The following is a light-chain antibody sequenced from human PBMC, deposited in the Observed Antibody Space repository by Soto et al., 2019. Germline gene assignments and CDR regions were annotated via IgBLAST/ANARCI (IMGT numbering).Light chain of an antibody. J-gene: IGLJ1*01. Sequence: QSVLTQPPSASGTPGQRVTIACSGSSSTVGTNTVHWYQHLPGTAPKLLIYGNNQRPSGVPDRFSGSSSGTSASLAISGLRSEDESDYYCATWDDSLNGYVFGTGTKVTGL. CDR2: GNN. V-gene: IGLV1-44*01. CDR3: ATWDDSLNGYV. CDR1: SSTVGTNT.